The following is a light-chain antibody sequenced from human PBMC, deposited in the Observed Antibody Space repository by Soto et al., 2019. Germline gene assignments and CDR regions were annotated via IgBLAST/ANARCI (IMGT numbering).Light chain of an antibody. J-gene: IGLJ1*01. V-gene: IGLV2-14*03. Sequence: QSVLTQPASVSGPPGQSITISCTGTTSDIVTNSYVYGNQQHAGKAPKLIIYDVRHRSSGVSDRFSGSKSGSTASLTISGPQAEDEAHYYCSSSTGICTLLFATGTKVTVL. CDR1: TSDIVTNSY. CDR3: SSSTGICTLL. CDR2: DVR.